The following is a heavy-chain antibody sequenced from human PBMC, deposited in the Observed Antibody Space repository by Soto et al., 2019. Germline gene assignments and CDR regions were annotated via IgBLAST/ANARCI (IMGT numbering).Heavy chain of an antibody. CDR3: ARRGYCSGGSCHYFDY. CDR1: GYTFTSYG. J-gene: IGHJ4*02. D-gene: IGHD2-15*01. Sequence: GASVKVSCKASGYTFTSYGMSWVRQAPVQGLEWMGWISAYNGNTNYAQKLQGRVTMTTDTSTSTAYMELSSLRSEDKAVYYCARRGYCSGGSCHYFDYWGQGTLVTVSS. V-gene: IGHV1-18*01. CDR2: ISAYNGNT.